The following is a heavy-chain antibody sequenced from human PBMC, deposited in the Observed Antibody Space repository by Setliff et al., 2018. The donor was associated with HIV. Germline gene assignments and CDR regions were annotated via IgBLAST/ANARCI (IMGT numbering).Heavy chain of an antibody. CDR3: ASGKNYIFWSSYFGVDV. V-gene: IGHV3-64*02. CDR1: GFMFSSYG. CDR2: ISSDGGSM. Sequence: GGSLRLSCTASGFMFSSYGMHWVRQAPGKGLEHVSGISSDGGSMYYADSVRGRFTISRDNSKNTLYLQMGSLRGDDMAVYYCASGKNYIFWSSYFGVDVWGQGTTVTVSS. D-gene: IGHD3-3*01. J-gene: IGHJ6*02.